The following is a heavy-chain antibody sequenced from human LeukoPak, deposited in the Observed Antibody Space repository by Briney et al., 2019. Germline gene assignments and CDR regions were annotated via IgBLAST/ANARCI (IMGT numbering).Heavy chain of an antibody. CDR3: AREVHLDY. V-gene: IGHV3-66*02. CDR2: IYSGGST. CDR1: GFTVSSNY. J-gene: IGHJ4*02. Sequence: GGSLRLSCAVSGFTVSSNYMSWVRQAPGKGLEWVSVIYSGGSTFYADSVKGRFTISRDNSKNTLYLQMNSLRAEDTAVYYCAREVHLDYRGQGTLVTVSS.